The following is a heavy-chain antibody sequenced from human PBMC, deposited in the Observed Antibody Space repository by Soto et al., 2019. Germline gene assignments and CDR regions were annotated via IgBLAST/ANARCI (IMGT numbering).Heavy chain of an antibody. V-gene: IGHV1-18*01. CDR3: ARDGSSRDSSGYHDAFAI. Sequence: ASVKVSCKASGYTFTSYGISWVRQAPGQGLEWMGWISAYNGNTNYAQKLQGRVTMTTDTSTSTAYMELRSLRSDDTAVYYCARDGSSRDSSGYHDAFAIWGQGSMVTVSS. CDR1: GYTFTSYG. J-gene: IGHJ3*02. D-gene: IGHD3-22*01. CDR2: ISAYNGNT.